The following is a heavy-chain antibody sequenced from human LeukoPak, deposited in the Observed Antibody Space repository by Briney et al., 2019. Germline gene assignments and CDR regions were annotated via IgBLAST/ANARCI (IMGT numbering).Heavy chain of an antibody. D-gene: IGHD2-15*01. CDR2: IIPIFGTA. CDR3: ARDRYYSGGSCLRPYYFDY. Sequence: SVKVSCKASGGTFSSYAISWVRQAPGQGLEWMGRIIPIFGTANYAQKFQGRVTITTDESTSTAYMELSSLRSEDTAVYYCARDRYYSGGSCLRPYYFDYWGQGTLVTVSS. CDR1: GGTFSSYA. V-gene: IGHV1-69*05. J-gene: IGHJ4*02.